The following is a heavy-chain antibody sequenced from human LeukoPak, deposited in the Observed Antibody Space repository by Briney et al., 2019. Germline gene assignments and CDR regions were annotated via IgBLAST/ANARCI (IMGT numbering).Heavy chain of an antibody. J-gene: IGHJ1*01. CDR1: GDTLTEVS. Sequence: ASVKVSCKVSGDTLTEVSIHWVRQTPGEGLEWMGGFDPAESGTSYAQKFQGRVIMTEDTSTDTAYMELSSLRSEDTAVYYCARDDYGGNSGWGQGTLVTVSS. V-gene: IGHV1-24*01. D-gene: IGHD4-23*01. CDR2: FDPAESGT. CDR3: ARDDYGGNSG.